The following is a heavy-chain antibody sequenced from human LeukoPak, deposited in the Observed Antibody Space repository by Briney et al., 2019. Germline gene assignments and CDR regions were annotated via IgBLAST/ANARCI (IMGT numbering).Heavy chain of an antibody. J-gene: IGHJ6*02. V-gene: IGHV4-34*01. CDR3: ARGRQWLGSYYYYGMDV. CDR2: INHSGST. D-gene: IGHD6-19*01. Sequence: ASETLSLTCAVYGGSFSGYYWSWIRQPPGKGLEWIGEINHSGSTNYNPSLKSRVTISVGTSKNQFSLKLSSVTAADTAVYYCARGRQWLGSYYYYGMDVWGQGTTVTVSS. CDR1: GGSFSGYY.